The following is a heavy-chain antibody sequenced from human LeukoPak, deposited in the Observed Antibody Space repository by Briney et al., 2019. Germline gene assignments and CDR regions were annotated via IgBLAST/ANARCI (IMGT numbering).Heavy chain of an antibody. CDR2: IYYSGST. D-gene: IGHD6-13*01. V-gene: IGHV4-39*07. CDR3: ARDVRSIAAAGTDY. Sequence: GSLRLSCAASGFTFSSYAMSWVRQPPGKGLEWIGSIYYSGSTYYNPSLKSRVTISVDTSKNQFSLKLSSVTAADTAVYYCARDVRSIAAAGTDYWGQGTLVTVSS. J-gene: IGHJ4*02. CDR1: GFTFSSYA.